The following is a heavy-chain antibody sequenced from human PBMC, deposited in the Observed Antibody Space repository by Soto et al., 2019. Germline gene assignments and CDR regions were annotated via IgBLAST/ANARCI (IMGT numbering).Heavy chain of an antibody. D-gene: IGHD1-26*01. CDR2: SRNRVNSHTT. CDR1: GFTFSDHY. V-gene: IGHV3-72*01. J-gene: IGHJ6*01. Sequence: EVQLVESGGGLVQPGGSLRLSCAASGFTFSDHYMDWVRQAPGKGLEWVARSRNRVNSHTTEYAASVKGRFTISRDESKISLSLKMNSLKIEHTAGYYCTRGLLGGAPSYTFHGMDVWGQGTTVTVSS. CDR3: TRGLLGGAPSYTFHGMDV.